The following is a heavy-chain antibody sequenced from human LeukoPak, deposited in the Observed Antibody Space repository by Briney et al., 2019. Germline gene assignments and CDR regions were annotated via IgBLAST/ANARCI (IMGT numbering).Heavy chain of an antibody. V-gene: IGHV1-69*06. J-gene: IGHJ3*02. CDR3: ARGILWFGESEGDAFDI. Sequence: SVKVSCKASGGTFSSYAISWVRQAPGQGLEWMGGIIPIFGTANYAQKFQGRVTITADRSTSTAYMELSSLRSEDTAVYYCARGILWFGESEGDAFDIWGQGTMVTVSS. D-gene: IGHD3-10*01. CDR1: GGTFSSYA. CDR2: IIPIFGTA.